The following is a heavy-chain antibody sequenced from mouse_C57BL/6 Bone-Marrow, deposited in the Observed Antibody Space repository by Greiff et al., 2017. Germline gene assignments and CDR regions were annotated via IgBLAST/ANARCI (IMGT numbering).Heavy chain of an antibody. CDR2: IYPGDGDT. CDR1: GYAFSSSW. Sequence: QVQLKQSGPELVKPGASVKISCKASGYAFSSSWMNWVKQRPGKGLEWIGRIYPGDGDTNYNGKFKGKATLTADKSSSTAYIQLSSLTSEDSAVYFCARSGSSYAYWGQGTLVTVSA. J-gene: IGHJ3*01. CDR3: ARSGSSYAY. V-gene: IGHV1-82*01. D-gene: IGHD1-1*01.